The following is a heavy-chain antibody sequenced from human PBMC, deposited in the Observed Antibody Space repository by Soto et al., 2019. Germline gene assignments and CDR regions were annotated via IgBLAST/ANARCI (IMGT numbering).Heavy chain of an antibody. Sequence: GGSLRLSCAASGFSFSSDSMGWVRQAPGKGLEWVSSISSSGSFMNYADSVKGRFTISRDNAKNSLYLQMNSLRAEDTAVYYCARPRERYGDYGYYYGMDVWGQGTTVTVSS. D-gene: IGHD4-17*01. V-gene: IGHV3-21*01. CDR3: ARPRERYGDYGYYYGMDV. CDR1: GFSFSSDS. J-gene: IGHJ6*02. CDR2: ISSSGSFM.